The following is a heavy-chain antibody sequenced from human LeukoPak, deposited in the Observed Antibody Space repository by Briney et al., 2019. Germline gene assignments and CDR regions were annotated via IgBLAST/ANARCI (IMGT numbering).Heavy chain of an antibody. J-gene: IGHJ4*02. CDR2: ISGHNGNT. D-gene: IGHD1-26*01. CDR3: ARDGTRSVIVGAEDGFDY. Sequence: ASVKVSCKASGYTFTSYYMHWVRQAPGQGLEWMGWISGHNGNTKYAQKLQGRVTMTIDTSTTTAYMELRSLRSDDTAVYYCARDGTRSVIVGAEDGFDYWGQGTLVTVSS. CDR1: GYTFTSYY. V-gene: IGHV1-18*04.